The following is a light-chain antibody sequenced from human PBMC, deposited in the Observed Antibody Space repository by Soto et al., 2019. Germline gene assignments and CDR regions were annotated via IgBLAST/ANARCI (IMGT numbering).Light chain of an antibody. CDR2: AAS. V-gene: IGKV1D-12*01. CDR3: QQANSFPRT. CDR1: QDISVW. J-gene: IGKJ3*01. Sequence: DIQMTQSPSSVSASVGDRVTITCRPSQDISVWLAWYQQKPGKAPKLLIYAASNLQTGVPSRFSGSGSGTDFTPSIHSLQPEDFATCYCQQANSFPRTFGPGTKVDIK.